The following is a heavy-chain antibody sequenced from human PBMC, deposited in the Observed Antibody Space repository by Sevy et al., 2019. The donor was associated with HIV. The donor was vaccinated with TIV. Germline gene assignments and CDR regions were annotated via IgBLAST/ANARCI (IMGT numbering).Heavy chain of an antibody. Sequence: ASAKVSCKASGYTFTGYYIHWVRQAPGQGLEWMGRISPMNGDTDYAQKFQGRVTMTRDTSISAAYLDVTRLRSDDTATYYCARAYCSDGSCYEGAYWGQGTLVTVSS. D-gene: IGHD2-15*01. CDR2: ISPMNGDT. V-gene: IGHV1-2*06. CDR1: GYTFTGYY. J-gene: IGHJ4*02. CDR3: ARAYCSDGSCYEGAY.